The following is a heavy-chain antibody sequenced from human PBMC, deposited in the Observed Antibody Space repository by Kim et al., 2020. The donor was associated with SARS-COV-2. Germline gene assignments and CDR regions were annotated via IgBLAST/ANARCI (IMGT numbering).Heavy chain of an antibody. CDR1: GFTFSNYA. V-gene: IGHV3-64D*06. Sequence: GSLRLSCSASGFTFSNYAMHWVRQAPGKGLEHVSAISSNGGSTYYADSVKGTFTISRDNSKNTLYLQMSSLRAEDTAVYYCVKVGCSGGSCQVYFDHWGQGTLLTVSS. D-gene: IGHD2-15*01. J-gene: IGHJ4*02. CDR2: ISSNGGST. CDR3: VKVGCSGGSCQVYFDH.